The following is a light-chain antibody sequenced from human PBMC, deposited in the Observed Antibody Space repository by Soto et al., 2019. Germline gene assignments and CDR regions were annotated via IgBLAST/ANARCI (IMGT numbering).Light chain of an antibody. CDR3: QSYDSSLSGYV. CDR1: SSNIGAVYD. Sequence: QSVLTQPPSVSGAPGQRVTISRTGSSSNIGAVYDVHWYQQYPGTAPKLLIYGNSNRPSGVPDRFSGSKSGTSASLAISGLQAEDEADYYCQSYDSSLSGYVFGTGTKVTVL. J-gene: IGLJ1*01. V-gene: IGLV1-40*01. CDR2: GNS.